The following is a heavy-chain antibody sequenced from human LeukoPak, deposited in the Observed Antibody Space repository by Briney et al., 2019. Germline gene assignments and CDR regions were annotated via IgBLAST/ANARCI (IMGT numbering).Heavy chain of an antibody. Sequence: SETLSLTCTVSGGSISSYYWSWIRQPPGKGLEWIGYIYYSASTNYNPSLKSRVTISVDTSKNQFSLKLSSVTAADTAVYYCARTTVTASVYWHFDLWGRGTLVTVSS. V-gene: IGHV4-59*01. CDR1: GGSISSYY. D-gene: IGHD4-17*01. CDR2: IYYSAST. J-gene: IGHJ2*01. CDR3: ARTTVTASVYWHFDL.